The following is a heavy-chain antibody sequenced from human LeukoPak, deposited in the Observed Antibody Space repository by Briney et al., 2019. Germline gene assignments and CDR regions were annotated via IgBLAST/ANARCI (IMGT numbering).Heavy chain of an antibody. Sequence: GGSLRLSCAASGFTFSSYRMSWVRQARGKGRELVSSISSSSTYIYYPDSVKGRFTISRDNAKNSLYLQMNSLRAEDTAVYYCARESTVTIDYWSQGTLVTVSS. CDR3: ARESTVTIDY. J-gene: IGHJ4*02. V-gene: IGHV3-21*01. CDR1: GFTFSSYR. CDR2: ISSSSTYI. D-gene: IGHD4-11*01.